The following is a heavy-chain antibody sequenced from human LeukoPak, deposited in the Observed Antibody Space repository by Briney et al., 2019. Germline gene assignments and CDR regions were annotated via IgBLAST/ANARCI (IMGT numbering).Heavy chain of an antibody. D-gene: IGHD3-10*02. CDR3: ARHNDYYVVGGMDV. Sequence: SQTLSLTCTVSGGSISSSSYYWGWIRQPPGKGLEWIGSIYYSGSTYYNPSLKSRVTISVDTSKNQFSLKLSSVTAADTAVYYCARHNDYYVVGGMDVWGQGTTVTVSS. J-gene: IGHJ6*02. CDR1: GGSISSSSYY. V-gene: IGHV4-39*01. CDR2: IYYSGST.